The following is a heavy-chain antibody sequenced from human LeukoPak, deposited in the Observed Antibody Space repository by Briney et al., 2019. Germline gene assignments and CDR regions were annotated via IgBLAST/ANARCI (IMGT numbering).Heavy chain of an antibody. Sequence: PGGSLRLSRAASGFTFSSYAMSWVRQAPGKGLEWVSAISGSGGSTYYADSVKGRFTISRDNSKNTLYLQMNSLRAEDTAVYYCAKGGDLTYYYDSSGYYWDYWGQGTLVTVSS. CDR3: AKGGDLTYYYDSSGYYWDY. CDR1: GFTFSSYA. CDR2: ISGSGGST. V-gene: IGHV3-23*01. J-gene: IGHJ4*02. D-gene: IGHD3-22*01.